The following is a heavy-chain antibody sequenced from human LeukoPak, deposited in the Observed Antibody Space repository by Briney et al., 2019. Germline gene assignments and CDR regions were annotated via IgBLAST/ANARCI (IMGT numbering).Heavy chain of an antibody. CDR2: IWYDGSNK. CDR1: GFTFSSYG. D-gene: IGHD3-16*01. Sequence: PGGSLRLSCAASGFTFSSYGMHWVRQAPGKGLEWVAVIWYDGSNKYYADSVKSRFTISRDNSKNTLYLQMNSLRAEDTAVYYCARSHYDYVWGTAGYWGQGTLVTVSS. CDR3: ARSHYDYVWGTAGY. J-gene: IGHJ4*02. V-gene: IGHV3-33*01.